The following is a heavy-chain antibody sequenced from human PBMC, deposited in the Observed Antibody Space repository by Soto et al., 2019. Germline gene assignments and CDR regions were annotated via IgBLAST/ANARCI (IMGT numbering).Heavy chain of an antibody. V-gene: IGHV1-69*01. D-gene: IGHD2-21*02. CDR2: IIPIFGTA. CDR3: ARAPAAYCGGDCDPLWP. CDR1: GGTFSSYA. Sequence: QVQLVQSGAEVKKPGSSVKVSCKASGGTFSSYAISWVRQAPGQGLEWMGGIIPIFGTANYAQKFQGRVTITADESTSTAYMELSSLRSEDTAVYYCARAPAAYCGGDCDPLWPWGQGTLVTVSS. J-gene: IGHJ5*02.